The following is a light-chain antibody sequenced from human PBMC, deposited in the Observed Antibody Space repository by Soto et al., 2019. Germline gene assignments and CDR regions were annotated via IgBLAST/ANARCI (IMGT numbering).Light chain of an antibody. Sequence: IVVSHSPATLSLSKGERATLSCRASQSVSNHLAWYQQRSGQAPRLLIYDASNRATGIPARFSGSGSGTDFTLTISSLEPEDFAIYYCLQRYNLPLTFGGGTKVDIK. CDR3: LQRYNLPLT. V-gene: IGKV3-11*01. J-gene: IGKJ4*01. CDR2: DAS. CDR1: QSVSNH.